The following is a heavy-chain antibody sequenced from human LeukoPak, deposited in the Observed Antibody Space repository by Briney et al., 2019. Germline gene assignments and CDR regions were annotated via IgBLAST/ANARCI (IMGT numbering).Heavy chain of an antibody. CDR1: GYSISSGYY. CDR3: ARTSTGTKASTYYYYMDV. D-gene: IGHD1-7*01. CDR2: IYHSGST. V-gene: IGHV4-38-2*02. J-gene: IGHJ6*03. Sequence: PSGTLSLTCTVSGYSISSGYYWGWIRQPPGKGLEWIGSIYHSGSTYYNPSLKSRVTISVDTSKNQFSLKLSSVTAADTAVYYCARTSTGTKASTYYYYMDVWGKGTTVTVSS.